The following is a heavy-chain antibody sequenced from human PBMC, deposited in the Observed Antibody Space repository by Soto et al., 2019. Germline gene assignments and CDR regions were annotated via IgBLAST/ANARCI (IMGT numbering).Heavy chain of an antibody. J-gene: IGHJ3*02. CDR1: GFTFDDFT. CDR2: ISWDGTIT. V-gene: IGHV3-43*01. CDR3: AKDILHCSSTSCPTDAFDI. Sequence: PGGSLRLSCAASGFTFDDFTMHWVRQVPGKALEWVSLISWDGTITGYADSVAGRFTISRDNAKNSLYLQMNSLRAEDTALYYCAKDILHCSSTSCPTDAFDIWGQGAVVTVSS. D-gene: IGHD2-2*01.